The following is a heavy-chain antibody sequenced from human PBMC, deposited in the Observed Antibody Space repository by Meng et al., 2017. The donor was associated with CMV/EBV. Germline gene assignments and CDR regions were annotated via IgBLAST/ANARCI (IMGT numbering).Heavy chain of an antibody. CDR2: IYYSEST. CDR1: VYG. J-gene: IGHJ4*02. Sequence: VYGSSRIRQPQCRSLVRIESIYYSESTYYTPTLKSRVTISVDTSKHQFSLKLSSVTAADTAVYYCARHLSYYDSSEGHPLASPTADYWGQGTLVTVSS. D-gene: IGHD3-22*01. V-gene: IGHV4-31*02. CDR3: ARHLSYYDSSEGHPLASPTADY.